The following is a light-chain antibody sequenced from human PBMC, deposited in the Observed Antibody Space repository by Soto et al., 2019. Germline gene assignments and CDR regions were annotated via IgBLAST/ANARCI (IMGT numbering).Light chain of an antibody. CDR1: NNYVGSYNR. Sequence: QSVLTQPPSVSGSPGQSVAISCTGTNNYVGSYNRVSWYQQPPGTAPKLMIYDVNNRPSGVLDRFSGSKSGNTASLTISGLQAEDEADYYCSSYTISSTYVFGTGTKVTVL. CDR2: DVN. J-gene: IGLJ1*01. V-gene: IGLV2-18*02. CDR3: SSYTISSTYV.